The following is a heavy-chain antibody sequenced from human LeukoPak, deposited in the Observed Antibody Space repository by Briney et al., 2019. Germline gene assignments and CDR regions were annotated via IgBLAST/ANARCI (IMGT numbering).Heavy chain of an antibody. J-gene: IGHJ6*03. CDR1: GFTFSSYS. CDR2: ISSSSSTI. D-gene: IGHD3-10*01. V-gene: IGHV3-48*01. Sequence: GGSLRLSCAASGFTFSSYSMNWIRQAPGKGLEWVSYISSSSSTIYYADSVKGRFTISRDNAKNSLYLQMNSLRAEDTAVYYCARGVDSMVRGVTLHMDVWGKGTTVTVSS. CDR3: ARGVDSMVRGVTLHMDV.